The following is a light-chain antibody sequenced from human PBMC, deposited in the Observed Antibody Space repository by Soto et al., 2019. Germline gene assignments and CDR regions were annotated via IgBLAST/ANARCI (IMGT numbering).Light chain of an antibody. V-gene: IGLV2-14*01. CDR3: SSYTTRNTDV. CDR2: EVN. Sequence: QSVLTQPASVSGSPGQSITFSCTGTSSDIGVYNYVSWYQQHPGKAPKLMIYEVNNRPSWVSNRFSGSKSSHTASPTISGLQAEGEADYYCSSYTTRNTDVFGTGTKVTVL. CDR1: SSDIGVYNY. J-gene: IGLJ1*01.